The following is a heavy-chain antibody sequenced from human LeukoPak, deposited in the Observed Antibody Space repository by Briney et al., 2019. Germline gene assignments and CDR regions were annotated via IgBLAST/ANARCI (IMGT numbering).Heavy chain of an antibody. Sequence: ASVKVSCKASGYTFTSYDINWVRQATGQGLEWMGWMNPNSGNTGYAQKFQGRVTMTRNTSISTAYMELSSLRSEDTAVYYCARDSLVGYCSGGSCYSGGNHFDYWGQGTLVTVSS. V-gene: IGHV1-8*01. CDR1: GYTFTSYD. CDR2: MNPNSGNT. CDR3: ARDSLVGYCSGGSCYSGGNHFDY. D-gene: IGHD2-15*01. J-gene: IGHJ4*02.